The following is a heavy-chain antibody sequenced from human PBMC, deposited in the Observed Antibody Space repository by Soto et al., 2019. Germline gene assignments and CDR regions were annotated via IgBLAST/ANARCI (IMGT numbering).Heavy chain of an antibody. CDR3: AKDAMIVVVITPAHWDY. CDR2: ISGSGGGT. J-gene: IGHJ4*02. D-gene: IGHD3-22*01. Sequence: GGSLRLSCAASGFTFSSYAMSWVRQAPGKGLEWVSAISGSGGGTYYADSVKGRFTISRDNSKNTLYLQMNSLRAEDTAVYYCAKDAMIVVVITPAHWDYWGQGTLVTVSS. V-gene: IGHV3-23*01. CDR1: GFTFSSYA.